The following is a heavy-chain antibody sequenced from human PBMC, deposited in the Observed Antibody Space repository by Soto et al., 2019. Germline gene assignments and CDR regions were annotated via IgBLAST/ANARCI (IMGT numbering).Heavy chain of an antibody. D-gene: IGHD3-22*01. Sequence: PSETLSLTCSVPGGSMHSVYWSWIRQSADKGLEWIGRIYSSGSTKYNPSLGGRVTMSLDTSKNQFSLTLTSVTAADTAVYYCARDYGYYDSSGYHLYEAFNVWGQGTMVTVSS. CDR1: GGSMHSVY. J-gene: IGHJ3*01. CDR3: ARDYGYYDSSGYHLYEAFNV. V-gene: IGHV4-4*07. CDR2: IYSSGST.